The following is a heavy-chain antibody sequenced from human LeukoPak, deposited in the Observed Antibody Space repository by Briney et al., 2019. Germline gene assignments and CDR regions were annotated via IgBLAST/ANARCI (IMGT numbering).Heavy chain of an antibody. J-gene: IGHJ4*02. CDR1: GYTFTNCG. D-gene: IGHD3-3*01. CDR3: AREPNYDFWSGQTAFDY. V-gene: IGHV1-18*01. CDR2: ISPYNANT. Sequence: ASVKVSCKASGYTFTNCGINWVRQAPGQGLEWMGWISPYNANTNYAQKFQGRVSMTTDTSTNTAYLELRSLRSDDTAVYYCAREPNYDFWSGQTAFDYWGQGTLVTVTS.